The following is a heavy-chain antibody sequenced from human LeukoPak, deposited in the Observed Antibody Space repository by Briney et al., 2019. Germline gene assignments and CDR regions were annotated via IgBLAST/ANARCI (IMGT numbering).Heavy chain of an antibody. J-gene: IGHJ4*02. CDR1: GFTFSSYS. CDR3: ARDLEGQWLVEGGYFAY. V-gene: IGHV3-21*01. CDR2: ISSSSSYI. Sequence: GGSLRLSCAASGFTFSSYSMNWVRQAPGKGLEWVSSISSSSSYIYYADSVKGRFTISRDNAKNSLYLQMNSLRAEDTAVYYCARDLEGQWLVEGGYFAYWGQGTLVTVSS. D-gene: IGHD6-19*01.